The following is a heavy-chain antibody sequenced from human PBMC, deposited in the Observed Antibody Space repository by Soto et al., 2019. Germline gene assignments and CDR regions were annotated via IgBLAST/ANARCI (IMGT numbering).Heavy chain of an antibody. CDR3: ARRWSGNDY. Sequence: QVHLQESGPGLVKPSETLSLTCTVSGGSISIYYWTWIRQPPGKGLEWIGYVHNSGTTSYNHSLGRRVTRSLDTYKNQFSRSLTSVTAADTAVYYCARRWSGNDYWGQGTLVTVSS. D-gene: IGHD3-10*01. V-gene: IGHV4-59*01. CDR1: GGSISIYY. J-gene: IGHJ4*02. CDR2: VHNSGTT.